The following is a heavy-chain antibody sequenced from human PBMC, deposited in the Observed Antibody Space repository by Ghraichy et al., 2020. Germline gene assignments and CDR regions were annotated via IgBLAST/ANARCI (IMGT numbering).Heavy chain of an antibody. J-gene: IGHJ4*02. CDR2: IYWNDDK. V-gene: IGHV2-5*01. Sequence: SGPTLVKPTQTLTLTCTFSGFSLSTSAVGVGWIRQPPGKALEWLALIYWNDDKRYSPSLKSRLTITKDTSKNQVVLTMTNMDPEDTATYYCARWSAYYDFWSGYSPEHYFDHWGQGTLVTVSS. D-gene: IGHD3-3*01. CDR3: ARWSAYYDFWSGYSPEHYFDH. CDR1: GFSLSTSAVG.